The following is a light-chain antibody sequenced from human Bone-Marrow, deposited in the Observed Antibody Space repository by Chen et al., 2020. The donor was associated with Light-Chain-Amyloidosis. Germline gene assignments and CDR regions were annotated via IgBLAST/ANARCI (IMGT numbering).Light chain of an antibody. V-gene: IGLV3-1*01. CDR2: QDT. CDR3: QAWDSSTWV. Sequence: YELSQPASVSVSPGQTASISCSGENLGDKDANWYQQKPGQSPVLVIHQDTKRPSGVPERISGSKSGNTATLTISGTQAMDEADYYCQAWDSSTWVFGGGTKLTVL. J-gene: IGLJ3*02. CDR1: NLGDKD.